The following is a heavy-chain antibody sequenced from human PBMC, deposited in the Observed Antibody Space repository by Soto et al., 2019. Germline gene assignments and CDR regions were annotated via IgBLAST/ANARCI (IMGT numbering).Heavy chain of an antibody. V-gene: IGHV4-59*01. CDR1: GGSISSYY. Sequence: SETLSLTCTVSGGSISSYYWSWIRQPPGKGLEWIGYIYYSGSTNYNPSLKSRVTISVDTSKNQFSLKLSSVTAADTAVYYCARGAGGSAYWGQGTLVTVS. CDR2: IYYSGST. D-gene: IGHD6-13*01. CDR3: ARGAGGSAY. J-gene: IGHJ4*02.